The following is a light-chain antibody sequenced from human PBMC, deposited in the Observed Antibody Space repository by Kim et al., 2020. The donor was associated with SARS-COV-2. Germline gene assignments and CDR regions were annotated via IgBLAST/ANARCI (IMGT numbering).Light chain of an antibody. Sequence: QRVTIYCTGRSSNIGAGYDVHWYQQLPGTAPKLLIYGNSNRPAGVPDRSSGSKSGTSASLAITGLQAEDEADYYCQSYDSSLSGLVFGGGTQLTVL. V-gene: IGLV1-40*01. CDR2: GNS. CDR3: QSYDSSLSGLV. CDR1: SSNIGAGYD. J-gene: IGLJ3*02.